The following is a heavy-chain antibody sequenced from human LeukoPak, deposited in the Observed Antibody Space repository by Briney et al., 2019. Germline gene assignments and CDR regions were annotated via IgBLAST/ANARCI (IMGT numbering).Heavy chain of an antibody. D-gene: IGHD3-3*01. V-gene: IGHV3-7*01. CDR1: GSAFTYW. Sequence: SGGSLRLSCAASGSAFTYWMSWVRQAPGKGLEWVANIKQDGSEKYNVGSVKGRFTVSRDNARKSLYLQMNSLRAEDTAVYYCASGFLDDFWSGHFWGQGTPVTVSS. CDR2: IKQDGSEK. CDR3: ASGFLDDFWSGHF. J-gene: IGHJ4*02.